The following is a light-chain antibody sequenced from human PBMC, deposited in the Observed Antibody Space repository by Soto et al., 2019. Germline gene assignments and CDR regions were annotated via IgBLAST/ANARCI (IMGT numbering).Light chain of an antibody. CDR2: EVR. CDR1: STDVGGYNY. Sequence: QSVLAQPSSVSGSPGQSITISCTGTSTDVGGYNYVSWYQHHPGKGPKLIIYEVRNRPSGISFRFSGSKSGNTASLTISGLQAEDEADYYCSSFTSKSTLIFGGGTKVTVL. V-gene: IGLV2-14*01. J-gene: IGLJ2*01. CDR3: SSFTSKSTLI.